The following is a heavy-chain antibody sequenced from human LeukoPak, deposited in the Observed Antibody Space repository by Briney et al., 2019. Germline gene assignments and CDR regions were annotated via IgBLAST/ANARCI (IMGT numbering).Heavy chain of an antibody. CDR3: ASTIFGVVIIPFDY. J-gene: IGHJ4*02. Sequence: PSETLSLTCTVSGGSISSSSYYWGWIRQPPGKGLEWIGSIYYSGSTYYNPSLKSRVTISVDTSKNQFSLELSSVTAADTAVYYCASTIFGVVIIPFDYWGQGTLVTVSS. CDR1: GGSISSSSYY. CDR2: IYYSGST. D-gene: IGHD3-3*01. V-gene: IGHV4-39*01.